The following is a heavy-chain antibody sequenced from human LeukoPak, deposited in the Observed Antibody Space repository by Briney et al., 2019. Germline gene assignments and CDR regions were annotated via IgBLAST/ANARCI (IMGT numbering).Heavy chain of an antibody. CDR3: ARSEGYDFWSGHRD. Sequence: SETLSLTCTVSGGSISIYYWSWIRQPAGKGLEWIGRIYTSGSTNYNPSLKSRVTMSVDTSKNQFSLKLSSVTTADTAVYYCARSEGYDFWSGHRDWGQGTLVTVSS. D-gene: IGHD3-3*01. J-gene: IGHJ4*02. CDR1: GGSISIYY. CDR2: IYTSGST. V-gene: IGHV4-4*07.